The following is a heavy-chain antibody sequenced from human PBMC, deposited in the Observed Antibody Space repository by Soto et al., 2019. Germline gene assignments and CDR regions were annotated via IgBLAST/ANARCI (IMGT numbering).Heavy chain of an antibody. Sequence: GASVKVSCKASGFRFSDYGFNWLRQAPGQGLEWMGWISAFNGNTETAQGLQDRVTMTTDSSTTTAHMDLTNLTTDDTAIYYCARSYYLADAFDVWGQGTMVTVSS. CDR2: ISAFNGNT. J-gene: IGHJ3*01. CDR1: GFRFSDYG. CDR3: ARSYYLADAFDV. D-gene: IGHD3-16*01. V-gene: IGHV1-18*01.